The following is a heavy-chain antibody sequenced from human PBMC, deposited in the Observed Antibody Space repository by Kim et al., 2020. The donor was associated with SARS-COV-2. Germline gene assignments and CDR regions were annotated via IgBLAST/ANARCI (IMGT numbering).Heavy chain of an antibody. Sequence: GGSLRLSCAASGFTFSSYEMNWVRQAPGKGLEWVSYISSSGSTIYYADSVKGRFTISRDNAKNSLYLQMNSLRAEDTAVYYCAKVSGGLLLDYWGQGTLVTDSS. J-gene: IGHJ4*02. D-gene: IGHD2-15*01. CDR1: GFTFSSYE. CDR2: ISSSGSTI. CDR3: AKVSGGLLLDY. V-gene: IGHV3-48*03.